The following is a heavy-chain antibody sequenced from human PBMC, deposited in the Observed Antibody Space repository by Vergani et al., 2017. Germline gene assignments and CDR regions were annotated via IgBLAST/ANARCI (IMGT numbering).Heavy chain of an antibody. D-gene: IGHD3-10*01. CDR3: AKTDYYGSGSSYFQH. CDR1: GFTFSSYG. CDR2: ISYDGSNK. V-gene: IGHV3-30*18. Sequence: QVQLVESGGGVVQPGRSLRLSCAASGFTFSSYGMHWVRQAPGKGLEWVAVISYDGSNKYYADSVKGRFTISRDNSKNTLYLQMNSLRAEDTAVYYWAKTDYYGSGSSYFQHWGQGTLVTVSS. J-gene: IGHJ1*01.